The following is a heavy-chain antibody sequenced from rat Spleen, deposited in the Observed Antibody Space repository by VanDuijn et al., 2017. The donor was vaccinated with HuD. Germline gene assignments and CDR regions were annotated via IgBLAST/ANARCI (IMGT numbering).Heavy chain of an antibody. J-gene: IGHJ2*01. CDR1: GFTFSDYY. Sequence: EVQLVESDGGLVQPGRSLKLSCAASGFTFSDYYMAWVRQAPKKGLEWVASISYEGSSTYYGDSVKGRFTISRDNAKSTLYLQMNSLRSEDTATYYCARQNNHYFDYWGQGVMVTVSS. D-gene: IGHD1-10*01. CDR2: ISYEGSST. V-gene: IGHV5-22*01. CDR3: ARQNNHYFDY.